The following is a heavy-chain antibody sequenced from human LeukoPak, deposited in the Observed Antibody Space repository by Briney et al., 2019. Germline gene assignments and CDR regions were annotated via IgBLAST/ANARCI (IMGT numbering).Heavy chain of an antibody. CDR1: GYTFTSYG. CDR3: ARGDYYDSSGYQPAGGYGMDV. J-gene: IGHJ6*02. Sequence: ASVKVSCKASGYTFTSYGISWVRQAPGQGLEWMGWISAYNGNTNYAQKLQGRVTMTTDTSTSTAYMELSSLRSEDTAMYYCARGDYYDSSGYQPAGGYGMDVWGQGTTVTVSS. V-gene: IGHV1-18*01. CDR2: ISAYNGNT. D-gene: IGHD3-22*01.